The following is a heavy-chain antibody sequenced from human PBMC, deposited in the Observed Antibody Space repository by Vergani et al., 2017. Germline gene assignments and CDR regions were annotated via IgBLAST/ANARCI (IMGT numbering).Heavy chain of an antibody. V-gene: IGHV4-30-4*08. CDR3: ARGQWVFEA. CDR1: GFSITRADTW. J-gene: IGHJ4*02. CDR2: VSSSGTSS. Sequence: QEQLQESGPRLLKPSQTLSLTCAVSGFSITRADTWWTWIRRSPGKGLEWIGRVSSSGTSSSYNPSLGDRPAISLDTSKNQFSLSLSSVTAAATAVYYCARGQWVFEAWGQGIPVAVSS. D-gene: IGHD6-19*01.